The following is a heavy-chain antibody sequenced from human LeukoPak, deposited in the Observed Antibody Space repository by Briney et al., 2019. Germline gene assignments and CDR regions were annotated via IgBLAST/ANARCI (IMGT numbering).Heavy chain of an antibody. CDR1: GYSISSGHY. J-gene: IGHJ5*02. V-gene: IGHV4-38-2*02. D-gene: IGHD5-12*01. CDR2: IHSSGTT. CDR3: ARDLGYSGFDWAP. Sequence: SETLSLTCTVSGYSISSGHYWGWIRQPTGKRLEWIGSIHSSGTTYYNPTLKSRVIISVDASKNHFSLNLTSVTAADAAVYYCARDLGYSGFDWAPWGQGTLVTVSS.